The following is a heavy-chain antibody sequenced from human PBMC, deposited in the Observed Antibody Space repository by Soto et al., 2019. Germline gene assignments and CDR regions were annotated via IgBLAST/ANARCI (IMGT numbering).Heavy chain of an antibody. J-gene: IGHJ4*02. D-gene: IGHD6-19*01. Sequence: GSLRLSCAASGFTFSSYGMHWVRQAPRKGLEWVSLIWSDRTNIYYADSVRGRFTISRDNAKNSLYLQLNSLRAEDTAVYYCARRSSSGWYVDYWGQGTLVTVSS. CDR1: GFTFSSYG. CDR2: IWSDRTNI. CDR3: ARRSSSGWYVDY. V-gene: IGHV3-33*01.